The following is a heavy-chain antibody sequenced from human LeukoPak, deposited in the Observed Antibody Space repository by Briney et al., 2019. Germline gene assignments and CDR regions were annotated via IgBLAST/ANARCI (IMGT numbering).Heavy chain of an antibody. CDR2: INPNSGGT. J-gene: IGHJ6*03. Sequence: ASVKVSCKASGGTFSSYAISWVRQAPGQGLEWMGWINPNSGGTNYAQKFQGRVTMTRDTSISTAYMELSRLRSDDTAVYYCARGRSGYEYSYYYYMDVWGKGTTVTVSS. CDR3: ARGRSGYEYSYYYYMDV. D-gene: IGHD5-12*01. CDR1: GGTFSSYA. V-gene: IGHV1-2*02.